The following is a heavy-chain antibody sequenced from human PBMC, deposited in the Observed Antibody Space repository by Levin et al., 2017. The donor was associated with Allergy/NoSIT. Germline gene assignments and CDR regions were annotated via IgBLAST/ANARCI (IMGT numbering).Heavy chain of an antibody. CDR3: ARAPSVSLDLFDY. J-gene: IGHJ4*02. CDR1: GGTFSSYT. CDR2: IIPILGIA. V-gene: IGHV1-69*02. D-gene: IGHD3-9*01. Sequence: SVKVSCKASGGTFSSYTISWVRQAPGQGLEWMGRIIPILGIANYAQKFQGRVTITADKSTSTAYMELSSLRSEDTAVYYCARAPSVSLDLFDYWGQGTLVTVSS.